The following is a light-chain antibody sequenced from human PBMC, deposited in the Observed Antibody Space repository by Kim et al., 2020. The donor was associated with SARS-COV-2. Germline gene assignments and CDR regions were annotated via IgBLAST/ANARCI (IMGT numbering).Light chain of an antibody. Sequence: SYELTQPPSVSVAPGKTARITCGGNNIGSKSVHWYQQKPGQAPVLVIYYDSDRPSGIPERFSGSNSGNTATLTISRVEAGDEADYYCQVWDKMFGGGTQLTVL. J-gene: IGLJ3*02. V-gene: IGLV3-21*04. CDR3: QVWDKM. CDR1: NIGSKS. CDR2: YDS.